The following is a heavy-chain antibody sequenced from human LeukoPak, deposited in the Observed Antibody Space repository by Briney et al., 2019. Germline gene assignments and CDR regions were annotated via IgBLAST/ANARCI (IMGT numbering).Heavy chain of an antibody. CDR2: MSYDETKK. CDR1: GISFVAYS. CDR3: ARDEEAGGLDV. D-gene: IGHD3-10*01. Sequence: GGSLRLSCAASGISFVAYSMHWVRQAPGKGLECVVVMSYDETKKHYADSVKGRFTVSRDNSKNTLYLEMDSLTDDDTAVYYCARDEEAGGLDVWGQGTTVTVSS. V-gene: IGHV3-30*01. J-gene: IGHJ6*02.